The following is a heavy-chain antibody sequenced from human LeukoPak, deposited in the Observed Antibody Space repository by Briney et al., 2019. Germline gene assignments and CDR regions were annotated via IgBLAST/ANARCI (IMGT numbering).Heavy chain of an antibody. Sequence: GESLKISCKGSGYNFATSWIGGVRQMPGKGLEWMGIIYPDDSDSRYSPSFQGQVTISVDKSISTAYLQWSSLKASDTAMYYCARGAYGSGSSYNYYGMDVWGQGTPVTVSS. CDR2: IYPDDSDS. V-gene: IGHV5-51*01. CDR3: ARGAYGSGSSYNYYGMDV. J-gene: IGHJ6*02. D-gene: IGHD3-10*01. CDR1: GYNFATSW.